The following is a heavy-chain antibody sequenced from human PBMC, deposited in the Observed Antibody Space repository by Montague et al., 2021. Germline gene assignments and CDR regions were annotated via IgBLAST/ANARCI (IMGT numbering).Heavy chain of an antibody. D-gene: IGHD5-18*01. CDR2: LTSNGAYT. CDR3: ANEGTASHGYLEY. J-gene: IGHJ1*01. V-gene: IGHV3-23*01. Sequence: SLRLSCAASGFPFSSYAMSWVRQAPGKGLEWVSTLTSNGAYTYYADAVEGRFTISRDNSKNTLSLQMNSPRVEDTAVYFCANEGTASHGYLEYWGQGTLVTVSS. CDR1: GFPFSSYA.